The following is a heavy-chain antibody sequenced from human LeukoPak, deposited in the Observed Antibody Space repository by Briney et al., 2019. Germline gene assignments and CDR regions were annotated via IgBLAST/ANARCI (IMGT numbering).Heavy chain of an antibody. CDR3: ATEYSSSSGLDY. CDR2: FDPEDGET. CDR1: GYTLTELS. D-gene: IGHD6-6*01. V-gene: IGHV1-24*01. Sequence: EGSVKVSCKVSGYTLTELSMHWVRQAPGKGLEWMGGFDPEDGETIYAQKFQDRVTMTEDTSTDTAYMELSSLRSEDTAVYYCATEYSSSSGLDYWGQGTLVTVSS. J-gene: IGHJ4*02.